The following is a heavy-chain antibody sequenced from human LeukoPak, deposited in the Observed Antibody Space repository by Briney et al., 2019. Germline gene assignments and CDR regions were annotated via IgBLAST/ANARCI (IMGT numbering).Heavy chain of an antibody. CDR3: ARPESSSSLACDH. CDR2: INSDGSST. Sequence: GGSLRLSCAASGFTFSSYAMHWVRQAPGKGLEWVSHINSDGSSTNYADSVKGRFTISRDNAKNTLYLQMNSLRAEDTAVYYCARPESSSSLACDHWGQGTLVTVSS. V-gene: IGHV3-74*01. CDR1: GFTFSSYA. J-gene: IGHJ4*02. D-gene: IGHD2-2*01.